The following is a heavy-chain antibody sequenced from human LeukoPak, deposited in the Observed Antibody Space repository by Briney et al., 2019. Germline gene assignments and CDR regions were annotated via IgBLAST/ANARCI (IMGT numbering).Heavy chain of an antibody. J-gene: IGHJ5*01. D-gene: IGHD3-3*01. Sequence: ETLSLTCTVSGDSFRSYYWSWIRQPPGKGLEWIGYIYSSGSTNYNSTLKARVTISVDTSKNQFSLKLNSVTAADTAVYYCARGRNLEWFDYWGQGSLLSVSS. CDR3: ARGRNLEWFDY. CDR1: GDSFRSYY. V-gene: IGHV4-59*01. CDR2: IYSSGST.